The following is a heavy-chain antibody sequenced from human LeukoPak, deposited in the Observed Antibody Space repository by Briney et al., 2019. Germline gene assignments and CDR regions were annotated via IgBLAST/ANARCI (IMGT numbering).Heavy chain of an antibody. CDR1: GGSISSSSHY. CDR3: ARRGATVSGDY. D-gene: IGHD5-12*01. Sequence: SETLSLTCTVSGGSISSSSHYWGWIRQPPGKGLEWIASIYSSGSTYYNPSLRSRVTTSVDTSKNHFSLKLSSVTAADTAVYYCARRGATVSGDYWGQGTLIIVSS. CDR2: IYSSGST. J-gene: IGHJ4*02. V-gene: IGHV4-39*02.